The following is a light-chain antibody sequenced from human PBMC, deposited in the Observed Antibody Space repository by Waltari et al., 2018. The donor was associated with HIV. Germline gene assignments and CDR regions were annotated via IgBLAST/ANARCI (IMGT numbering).Light chain of an antibody. Sequence: QSVVTPPPSVSGAPGQRVTISCTGSSSNIGAGYDVPCYQQLPGTAPKLLIYGNSNRPSGVPDRFSGSKSGTSASLAITGLQAEDEADYYCQSYDSSLSGSDVVFGGGTELTVL. CDR2: GNS. CDR3: QSYDSSLSGSDVV. CDR1: SSNIGAGYD. J-gene: IGLJ2*01. V-gene: IGLV1-40*01.